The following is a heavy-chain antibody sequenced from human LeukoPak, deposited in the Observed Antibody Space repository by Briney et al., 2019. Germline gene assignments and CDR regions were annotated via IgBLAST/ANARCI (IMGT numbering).Heavy chain of an antibody. D-gene: IGHD2-15*01. CDR3: ARGLGPGSSHKSDWFDP. CDR2: INHSGST. V-gene: IGHV4-34*01. Sequence: SETLSLTCAVYGGSFSGYYWSWIRQPPGKGLEWIGEINHSGSTNYNPSLKSRVTISVDTSKNQFSLKLSSVSAADTAVYYCARGLGPGSSHKSDWFDPWGQGTLVTVSS. J-gene: IGHJ5*02. CDR1: GGSFSGYY.